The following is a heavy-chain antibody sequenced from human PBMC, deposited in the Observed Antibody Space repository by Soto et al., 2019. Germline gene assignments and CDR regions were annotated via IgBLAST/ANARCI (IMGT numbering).Heavy chain of an antibody. Sequence: QVQLVQSGAEVKEPGASVRVSCKASGYTFINYDISWVRQATGQGLEWMGWMNPASGKTGYANKFQGRVNMTRDASTSTANLELSSLTPDATAVSYCARVGPFGTLNWFDPWGQETLVGDST. J-gene: IGHJ5*02. V-gene: IGHV1-8*02. CDR2: MNPASGKT. CDR3: ARVGPFGTLNWFDP. CDR1: GYTFINYD. D-gene: IGHD1-26*01.